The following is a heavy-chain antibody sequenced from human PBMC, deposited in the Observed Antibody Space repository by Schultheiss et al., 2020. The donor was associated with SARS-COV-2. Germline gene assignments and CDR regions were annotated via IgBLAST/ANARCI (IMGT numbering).Heavy chain of an antibody. J-gene: IGHJ4*02. CDR1: GGSISSRSYY. V-gene: IGHV4-61*02. Sequence: SQTLSLTCTVSGGSISSRSYYWGWIRQPPGKGLEWIGRIYTSGSTNYNPSLKSRVTISVDTSKNQFSLKLSSVTAADTAVYYCARDTSDWSPDYWGQGTLVTVSS. CDR3: ARDTSDWSPDY. D-gene: IGHD2-2*01. CDR2: IYTSGST.